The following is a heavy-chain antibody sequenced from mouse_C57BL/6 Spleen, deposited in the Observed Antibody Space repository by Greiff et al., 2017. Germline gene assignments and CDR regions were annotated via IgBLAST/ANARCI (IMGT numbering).Heavy chain of an antibody. J-gene: IGHJ2*01. CDR1: GYTFTSYW. V-gene: IGHV1-59*01. D-gene: IGHD2-4*01. CDR2: IDPSDSYT. CDR3: ARRGYYDYDVDY. Sequence: QVQLQQPGAELVRPGTSVKLSCKASGYTFTSYWMHWVKQRPGQGLEWIGVIDPSDSYTNYNQKFKGKATLTVDTSSSTAYMQLSSLTSEDSAVYYCARRGYYDYDVDYWGQGTTLTVSS.